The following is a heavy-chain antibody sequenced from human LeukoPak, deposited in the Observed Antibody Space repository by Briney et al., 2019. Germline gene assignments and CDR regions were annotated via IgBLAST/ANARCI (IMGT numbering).Heavy chain of an antibody. D-gene: IGHD2-15*01. CDR3: ARSSSGVYIQ. Sequence: GGSLRLSCVASGFTFSNYYMHWVRQVPGKGPVWVSRISGDGSSILYADSVKGRFTISRDNAKNSLYMQMHSLRADDSAVYYCARSSSGVYIQWGQGTLVTVSS. CDR1: GFTFSNYY. J-gene: IGHJ4*02. V-gene: IGHV3-74*01. CDR2: ISGDGSSI.